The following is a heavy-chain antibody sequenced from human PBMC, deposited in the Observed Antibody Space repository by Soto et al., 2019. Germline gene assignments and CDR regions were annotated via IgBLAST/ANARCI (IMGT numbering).Heavy chain of an antibody. CDR1: RFTFSSYW. V-gene: IGHV3-7*01. CDR3: AIQGSGSYYAFDV. D-gene: IGHD1-26*01. J-gene: IGHJ3*01. Sequence: LXLSCEASRFTFSSYWMSWVRQAPWKGLEWVANIKEDGSEKYYVDSLKGRFTISRDNAKNSLYLQRNSLRAEDAAVFYCAIQGSGSYYAFDVWGQGTRVTVSS. CDR2: IKEDGSEK.